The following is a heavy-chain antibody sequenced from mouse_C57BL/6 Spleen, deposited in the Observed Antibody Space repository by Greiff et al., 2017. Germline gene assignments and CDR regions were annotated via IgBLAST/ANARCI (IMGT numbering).Heavy chain of an antibody. CDR3: TRGNGSFFDY. Sequence: EVKVVESGEGLVKPGGSLKLSCAASGFTFSSYAMSWVRQTPEKRLEWVAYISSGGDYIYYADTVKGRFTISRDNARNTLYLQMSSLKSEDTAMYYCTRGNGSFFDYWGQGTTLTVSS. V-gene: IGHV5-9-1*02. D-gene: IGHD1-1*01. CDR2: ISSGGDYI. CDR1: GFTFSSYA. J-gene: IGHJ2*01.